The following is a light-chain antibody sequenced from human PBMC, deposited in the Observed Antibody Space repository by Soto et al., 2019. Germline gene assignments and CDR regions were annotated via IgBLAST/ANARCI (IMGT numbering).Light chain of an antibody. J-gene: IGKJ4*01. CDR2: VAS. CDR1: QDINSW. Sequence: DVQMTPSPSSLSASVGDRVTITCRASQDINSWLAWYQQKPGKAPKSLIYVASSLQTGVPLRFSGSGSATVFTLTISSLQPEDSATYYCQQYNIYPLTFGGGTKVEIK. CDR3: QQYNIYPLT. V-gene: IGKV1D-16*01.